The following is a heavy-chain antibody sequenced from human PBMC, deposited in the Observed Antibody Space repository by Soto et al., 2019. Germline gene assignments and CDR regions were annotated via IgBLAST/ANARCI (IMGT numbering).Heavy chain of an antibody. CDR1: GDSTSRVGYY. CDR3: ARGAADYGDAFDI. V-gene: IGHV4-31*03. CDR2: IYWSGNT. J-gene: IGHJ3*02. Sequence: QVRLQESGPGLVKPSQTLSLTCRVSGDSTSRVGYYWAWIRQHPGKGREWIGYIYWSGNTYFNPSLKSRVSISLGTSSNQFSLNLTSVPAADTAVYYCARGAADYGDAFDIWGQGTTVTVSS. D-gene: IGHD4-17*01.